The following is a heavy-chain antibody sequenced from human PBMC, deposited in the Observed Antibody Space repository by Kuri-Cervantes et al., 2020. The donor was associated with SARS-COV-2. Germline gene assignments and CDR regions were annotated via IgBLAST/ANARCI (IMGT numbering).Heavy chain of an antibody. CDR1: GGSISSGGYY. D-gene: IGHD3-10*01. Sequence: LRLSCTVSGGSISSGGYYWSWIRQPPGKGLEWIGYIYHSGSTYYNPSLKSRVTISVDTSKNQFSLKLSSVTAADTAVYYCASVPYGSGSYAYYFDYWGQGTLVAVSS. V-gene: IGHV4-30-2*01. CDR3: ASVPYGSGSYAYYFDY. CDR2: IYHSGST. J-gene: IGHJ4*02.